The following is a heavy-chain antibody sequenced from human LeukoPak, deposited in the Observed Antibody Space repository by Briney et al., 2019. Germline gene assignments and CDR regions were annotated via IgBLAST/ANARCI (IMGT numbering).Heavy chain of an antibody. D-gene: IGHD2-15*01. CDR1: GFTVSSNY. CDR2: IYSGGST. J-gene: IGHJ6*02. V-gene: IGHV3-53*05. Sequence: GGSLRLSCAASGFTVSSNYMSWVRQAPGKGLEWVSVIYSGGSTYYADSVKGRFTISRDNSKNTLYLQMNSLRAEDTAVYYCARDLVVAGNLIYYYYGMDVWGQGTTVTVSS. CDR3: ARDLVVAGNLIYYYYGMDV.